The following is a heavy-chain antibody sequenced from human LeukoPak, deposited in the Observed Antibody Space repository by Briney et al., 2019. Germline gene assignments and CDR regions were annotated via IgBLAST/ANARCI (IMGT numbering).Heavy chain of an antibody. D-gene: IGHD6-19*01. V-gene: IGHV3-30*02. Sequence: GGSLRLSCAASGFTFSSYAMHWVRQAPGKGLEWVAFIRYDGSNKYYADSVKGRFTISRDNSKNTLYLQMNSLRAEDTAVYYCAKGSGWYIDYFDYWGQGTLVTVSS. CDR3: AKGSGWYIDYFDY. J-gene: IGHJ4*02. CDR1: GFTFSSYA. CDR2: IRYDGSNK.